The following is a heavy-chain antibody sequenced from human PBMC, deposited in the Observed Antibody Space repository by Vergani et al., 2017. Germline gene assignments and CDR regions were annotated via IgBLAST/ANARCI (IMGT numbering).Heavy chain of an antibody. J-gene: IGHJ4*02. CDR1: GNRFTAYS. Sequence: QVQLVQSGAEVKRPWASGKVSCKASGNRFTAYSMHWVREAPGQGLEWMGRINLNNGDTQYAPKFQGRVTMTRDTSISTGYMELNSLRSDDTAVYYCATNDRARQPPGGYWGQGSLVTVSS. D-gene: IGHD1-14*01. CDR2: INLNNGDT. V-gene: IGHV1-2*06. CDR3: ATNDRARQPPGGY.